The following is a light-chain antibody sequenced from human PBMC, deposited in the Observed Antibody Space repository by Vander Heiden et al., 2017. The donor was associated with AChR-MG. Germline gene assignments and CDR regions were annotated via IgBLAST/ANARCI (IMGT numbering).Light chain of an antibody. V-gene: IGKV3-11*01. CDR3: QHRSNWHT. Sequence: EIVLTQSPATLSLSPGESATLSCRASQSVSNYLAWYQQKPGQAPRLLIYDASNRATGVPARFSGSGSGTDFTLTISSLEPEDFAVYYCQHRSNWHTFGQGTRLEIK. CDR1: QSVSNY. CDR2: DAS. J-gene: IGKJ5*01.